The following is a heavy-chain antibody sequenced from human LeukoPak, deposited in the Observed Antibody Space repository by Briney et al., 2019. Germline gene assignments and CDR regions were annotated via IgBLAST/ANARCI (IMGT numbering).Heavy chain of an antibody. J-gene: IGHJ6*03. D-gene: IGHD4/OR15-4a*01. CDR1: GFTFDDYA. V-gene: IGHV3-23*01. Sequence: GRSLRLSCAASGFTFDDYAMHWVRQAPGKGLEWVSAISGSGGSTYYADSVKGRFTISRDNSKNTLYLQMNSLRAEDTAVYYCARRLWTPPYYYMDVWGKGTTVTVSS. CDR3: ARRLWTPPYYYMDV. CDR2: ISGSGGST.